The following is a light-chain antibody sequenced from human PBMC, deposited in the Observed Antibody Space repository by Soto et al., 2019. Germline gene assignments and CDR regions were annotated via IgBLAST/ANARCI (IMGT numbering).Light chain of an antibody. CDR2: DAS. Sequence: TVLTQSPATLSLSPGERATLSCRASQSISNSLGWFQQKPGQAPRLLIDDASNRATGIPARFTGSGSGSDFTLTISSLEPEDFGVYYCRQRYNWPLTVGGGTRVEIK. CDR3: RQRYNWPLT. CDR1: QSISNS. V-gene: IGKV3-11*01. J-gene: IGKJ4*01.